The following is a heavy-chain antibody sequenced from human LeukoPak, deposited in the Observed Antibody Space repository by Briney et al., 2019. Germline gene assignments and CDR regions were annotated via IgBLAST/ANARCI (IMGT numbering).Heavy chain of an antibody. Sequence: GGSLRLSCAASGFTVSSSYMSWVRQAPGKGPEWVSVIYSGGSTYYADSVKGRFTISRDNSKNTLYLQMNSLRAEDTAVYYCARGDYDSSGYPSNFDYWGQGTLVTVSS. CDR2: IYSGGST. V-gene: IGHV3-53*01. CDR3: ARGDYDSSGYPSNFDY. CDR1: GFTVSSSY. J-gene: IGHJ4*02. D-gene: IGHD3-22*01.